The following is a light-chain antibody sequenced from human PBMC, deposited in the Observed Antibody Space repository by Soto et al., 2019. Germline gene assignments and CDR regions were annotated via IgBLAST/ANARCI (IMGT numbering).Light chain of an antibody. V-gene: IGLV2-14*01. J-gene: IGLJ3*02. CDR1: SRDVGGYNY. Sequence: QSALTQPASVSGSPGQSIAISCTGTSRDVGGYNYVTWYQQHPGKAPKLIIYDVSNRPSGVSSRFSGSKSGNTASLIISGLQAEDEADYYCSSYTTSSTLVFGGGTNVTVL. CDR2: DVS. CDR3: SSYTTSSTLV.